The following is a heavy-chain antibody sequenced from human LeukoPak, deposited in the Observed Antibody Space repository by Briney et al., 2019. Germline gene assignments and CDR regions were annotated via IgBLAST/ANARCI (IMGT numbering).Heavy chain of an antibody. CDR2: IYSGGTT. CDR3: ARVDTVMAYYFDL. Sequence: PGGSLRLSCAASGFTFSSYGMNWVRQAPGKGLEWVSTIYSGGTTYYADSVMGRFTISRHNSRNTLYLQMNSLRAEDTAVYYCARVDTVMAYYFDLWGQGTLVTVSS. V-gene: IGHV3-53*04. J-gene: IGHJ4*02. D-gene: IGHD5-18*01. CDR1: GFTFSSYG.